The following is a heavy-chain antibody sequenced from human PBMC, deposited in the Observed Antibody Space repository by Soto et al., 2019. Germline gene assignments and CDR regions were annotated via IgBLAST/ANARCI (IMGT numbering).Heavy chain of an antibody. CDR3: ASPPYYCSSTSCPYYYGMDV. CDR2: IIPIFGTA. V-gene: IGHV1-69*06. Sequence: SVKVSCKASGGTFSSYAISWVRQAPGQGLGWMGGIIPIFGTANYAQKFQGRVTISAVKSISTAYLQWSSLKASDTAMYYCASPPYYCSSTSCPYYYGMDVWGQGTTVTVSS. D-gene: IGHD2-2*01. CDR1: GGTFSSYA. J-gene: IGHJ6*02.